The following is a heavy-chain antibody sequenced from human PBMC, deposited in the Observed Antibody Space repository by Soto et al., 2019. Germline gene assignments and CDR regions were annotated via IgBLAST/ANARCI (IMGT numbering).Heavy chain of an antibody. J-gene: IGHJ4*02. D-gene: IGHD3-22*01. CDR3: EAANYDTSGYYGDY. CDR2: IWHDGSKE. CDR1: GFTFSDYG. V-gene: IGHV3-30*02. Sequence: QVQVVESGGGVVQPGGSLRLSCVMSGFTFSDYGMNWVRQVPGKGLEWVAIIWHDGSKEYYADSVQGRFSISRDNSKKALYLQMNGLRAEDTAVYYCEAANYDTSGYYGDYWGQGTLVTVSS.